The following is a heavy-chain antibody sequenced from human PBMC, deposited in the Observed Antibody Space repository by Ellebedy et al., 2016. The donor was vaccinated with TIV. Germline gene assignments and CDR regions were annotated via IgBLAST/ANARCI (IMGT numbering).Heavy chain of an antibody. V-gene: IGHV3-74*01. Sequence: GESLKISCAASGFTFTDYWMHWVRQAPGKGLVWVSRINRDGSGADYADSVKGRFTTSRDNAKNTLYLQMNRLRAEDTAVYYCVRDGIVGGTTEYYFDYWGQGTLVTVSS. D-gene: IGHD1-26*01. CDR1: GFTFTDYW. J-gene: IGHJ4*02. CDR3: VRDGIVGGTTEYYFDY. CDR2: INRDGSGA.